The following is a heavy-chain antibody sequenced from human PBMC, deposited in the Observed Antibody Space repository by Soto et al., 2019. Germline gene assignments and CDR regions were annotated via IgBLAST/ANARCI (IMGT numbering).Heavy chain of an antibody. CDR3: ASIVVTAAPFDY. V-gene: IGHV4-59*12. CDR1: GGSISSYY. J-gene: IGHJ4*02. Sequence: PSETLSLTCTVSGGSISSYYWSWIRQPPGKGLEWIGYIYYSGSTNYNPSLKSRVTISVDTSKNQFSLKLSSVTAADTAVYYCASIVVTAAPFDYWGQGTLVTVSS. CDR2: IYYSGST. D-gene: IGHD2-2*01.